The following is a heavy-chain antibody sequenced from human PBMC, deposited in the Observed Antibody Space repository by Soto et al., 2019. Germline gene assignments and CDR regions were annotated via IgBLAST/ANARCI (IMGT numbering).Heavy chain of an antibody. CDR2: IYYSGST. D-gene: IGHD3-9*01. CDR1: GGSISSGGYY. V-gene: IGHV4-31*03. J-gene: IGHJ5*02. CDR3: ARSFYYDILTGPFDP. Sequence: QVQLQESGPGLVKPSQTLSLTCTVSGGSISSGGYYWSWIRQHPGKGLEWIGYIYYSGSTYYNPSLKSRVTISVDTSKNQFSLKLSSVTAADTALYYCARSFYYDILTGPFDPWGQGTLVTVSS.